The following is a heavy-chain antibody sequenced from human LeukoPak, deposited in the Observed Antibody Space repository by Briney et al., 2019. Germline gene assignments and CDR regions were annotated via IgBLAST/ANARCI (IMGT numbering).Heavy chain of an antibody. D-gene: IGHD3-10*01. CDR3: ATGWFGHYFES. J-gene: IGHJ4*02. CDR1: GASINSHY. V-gene: IGHV4-59*11. CDR2: LYHTGST. Sequence: SETLSLTCAVSGASINSHYCSWIRQSPGKGLEWIGYLYHTGSTHSNPTLKSRVTMSLDTSRNHFSLNLTSVTTADTAVYYCATGWFGHYFESWGPGTPVTVSS.